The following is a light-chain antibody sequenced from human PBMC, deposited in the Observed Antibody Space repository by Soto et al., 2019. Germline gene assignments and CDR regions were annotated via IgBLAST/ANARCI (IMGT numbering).Light chain of an antibody. CDR1: TGAVTSDYH. CDR2: TTN. Sequence: QSVVTQEPSLTVSPGGTVTLTCCSSTGAVTSDYHPNWVQQKPGQAPRSLIHTTNKKHSWTPARFSGSLVGGKAALTLSGVQPEDEAEYYCLLYYGGAYVFGTGTKLTVL. J-gene: IGLJ1*01. CDR3: LLYYGGAYV. V-gene: IGLV7-43*01.